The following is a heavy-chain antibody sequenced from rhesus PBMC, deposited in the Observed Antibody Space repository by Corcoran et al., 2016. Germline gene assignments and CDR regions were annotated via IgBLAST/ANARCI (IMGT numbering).Heavy chain of an antibody. CDR2: ISYSGST. J-gene: IGHJ4*01. Sequence: QVQLQESGPGLVKPSETLSLTCAVSGGSITSIYYYWSWIRQAPGKGLEWIGDISYSGSTSYNPSLKSRVTISRDTYKNHFSLKLSSVTAADTAVYYCEREVYSSSYNEGGYYFDYWGQGVLVTVSS. D-gene: IGHD6-43*01. CDR3: EREVYSSSYNEGGYYFDY. CDR1: GGSITSIYYY. V-gene: IGHV4-122*02.